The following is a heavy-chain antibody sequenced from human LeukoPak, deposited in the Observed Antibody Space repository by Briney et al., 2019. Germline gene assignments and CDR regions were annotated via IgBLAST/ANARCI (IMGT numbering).Heavy chain of an antibody. J-gene: IGHJ3*02. CDR1: GFTFSSHD. D-gene: IGHD2-21*02. CDR3: ARECGGDCYDAFDI. CDR2: IGIAGDT. V-gene: IGHV3-13*01. Sequence: GGSLRLSCAASGFTFSSHDMHWVRQATGKGLEGVSGIGIAGDTYYPGSVKGRFTISRENAKNSLYLQMNSLRAGDTAVYYCARECGGDCYDAFDIWGQGTMVTVSS.